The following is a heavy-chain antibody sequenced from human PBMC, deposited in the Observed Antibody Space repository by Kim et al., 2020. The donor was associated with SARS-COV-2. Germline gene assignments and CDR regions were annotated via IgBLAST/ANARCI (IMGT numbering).Heavy chain of an antibody. Sequence: SNPSLKSLVTMSVDTSKNQFSLKLSSVTAADTAVYYCARGGKAAAGLFDPCGQGTLVTVSS. CDR3: ARGGKAAAGLFDP. D-gene: IGHD6-13*01. V-gene: IGHV4-4*07. J-gene: IGHJ5*02.